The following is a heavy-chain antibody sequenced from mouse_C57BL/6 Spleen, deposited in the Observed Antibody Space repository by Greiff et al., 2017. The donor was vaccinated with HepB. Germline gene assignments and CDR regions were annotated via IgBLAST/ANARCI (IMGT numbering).Heavy chain of an antibody. D-gene: IGHD1-1*01. CDR3: STSGVGSSAGFAY. Sequence: EVQLQQSGAELVRPGASVKLSCTASGFNIKDYYMHWVKQRPEQGLEWIGRIDPEDGDTEYAPKFQGKATMTADTSSNTAYLQLRSLTSEDAAVYYCSTSGVGSSAGFAYWGQGTLVTVSA. V-gene: IGHV14-1*01. CDR1: GFNIKDYY. CDR2: IDPEDGDT. J-gene: IGHJ3*01.